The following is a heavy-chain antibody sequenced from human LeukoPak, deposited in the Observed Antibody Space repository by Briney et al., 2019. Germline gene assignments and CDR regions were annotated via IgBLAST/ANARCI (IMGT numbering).Heavy chain of an antibody. J-gene: IGHJ5*02. Sequence: SETLSLTCTVSGGSISSSSYYWGWIRQPPGKGLEWIGSIYYSGSTYYNPSLKSRVTISVDTSKNQFSLKLSSVTAADTAVYYCARLADSFYDFWSGYYTGVYNWFDPRGQGTLVTVSS. D-gene: IGHD3-3*01. V-gene: IGHV4-39*01. CDR3: ARLADSFYDFWSGYYTGVYNWFDP. CDR2: IYYSGST. CDR1: GGSISSSSYY.